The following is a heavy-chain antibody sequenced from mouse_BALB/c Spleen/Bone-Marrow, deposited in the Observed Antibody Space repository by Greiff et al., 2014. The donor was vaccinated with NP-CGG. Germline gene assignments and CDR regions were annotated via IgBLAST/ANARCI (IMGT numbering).Heavy chain of an antibody. CDR3: ARSDGYS. CDR1: GYAFSSSW. D-gene: IGHD2-3*01. CDR2: IYPGDGDT. V-gene: IGHV1-82*01. Sequence: VQVVESGPELVKPGASVKISCKTSGYAFSSSWMNWVKQRPGQGLEWIGRIYPGDGDTNYNGKFKGKATLTADKSSSTAYMQLSSLTSVDSVAYFCARSDGYSWGQGTLVTVSA. J-gene: IGHJ3*01.